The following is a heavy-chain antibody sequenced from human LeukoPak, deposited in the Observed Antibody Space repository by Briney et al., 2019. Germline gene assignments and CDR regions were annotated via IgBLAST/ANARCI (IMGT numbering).Heavy chain of an antibody. CDR3: ARDPNGDYIGAFDM. J-gene: IGHJ3*02. CDR2: IRGSGGGT. D-gene: IGHD4-17*01. CDR1: GFTFRSSA. Sequence: GGSLRLSCEGSGFTFRSSAMMWLRQSPGKGLEWVSAIRGSGGGTFYADSVKGRFTISRDNSKNTLYLQMNGLRAEDTAVYYCARDPNGDYIGAFDMWGRGTLVTVSS. V-gene: IGHV3-23*01.